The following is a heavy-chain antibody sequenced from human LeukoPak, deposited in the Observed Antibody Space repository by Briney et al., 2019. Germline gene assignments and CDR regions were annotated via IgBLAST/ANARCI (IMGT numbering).Heavy chain of an antibody. J-gene: IGHJ4*02. CDR2: IYYSGST. V-gene: IGHV4-59*06. D-gene: IGHD3-10*01. CDR3: ATFYGSGSYYNVDY. Sequence: SETLSLTCAVYGGSFSGYYWSWIRQPPGKGLEWIGYIYYSGSTYYNPSLKSRVTISVDTSKNQFSLKLSSVTAADTAVYYCATFYGSGSYYNVDYWGQGTLVTVSS. CDR1: GGSFSGYY.